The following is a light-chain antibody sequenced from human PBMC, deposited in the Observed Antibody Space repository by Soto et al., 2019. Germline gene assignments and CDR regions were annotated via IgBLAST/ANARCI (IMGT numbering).Light chain of an antibody. V-gene: IGKV3-20*01. J-gene: IGKJ1*01. CDR3: QAYGDSRT. CDR1: QSVTSTY. CDR2: DAS. Sequence: EVVLTQSPGTLSLSPGERATLSCRASQSVTSTYLAWYQQRPGQAPRLLIYDASRRATGIPDRFSGSGSGTDFTLTITRLEPDDFAVYYCQAYGDSRTFGHWTKVEIK.